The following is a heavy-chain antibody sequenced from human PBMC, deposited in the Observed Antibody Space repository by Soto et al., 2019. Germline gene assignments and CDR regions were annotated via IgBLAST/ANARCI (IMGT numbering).Heavy chain of an antibody. CDR1: GGTFSSYA. D-gene: IGHD2-8*01. V-gene: IGHV1-69*13. CDR3: AREGGCNTGACYRNWLDP. Sequence: ASVKVSCKASGGTFSSYAISWVRQAPGQGLEWVGGIIPIFGTANYAQKFQGRVTVTADESTSTAYMELSSLRSEDTAVYYCAREGGCNTGACYRNWLDPWGQGTLVTVSS. J-gene: IGHJ5*02. CDR2: IIPIFGTA.